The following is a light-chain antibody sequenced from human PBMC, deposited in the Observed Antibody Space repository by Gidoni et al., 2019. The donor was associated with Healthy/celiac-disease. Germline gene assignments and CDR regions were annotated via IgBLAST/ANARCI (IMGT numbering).Light chain of an antibody. CDR2: KAS. Sequence: DIQMTPSPSTLSASVGDRVTITYRASQSISSWLAWYQQKPGKAPKLLIYKASSLESGAPSRFSGSGSGTEFTLTSSSLQPDDFATYYCQQYNSYSPTFGQGTKVEIK. J-gene: IGKJ1*01. V-gene: IGKV1-5*03. CDR1: QSISSW. CDR3: QQYNSYSPT.